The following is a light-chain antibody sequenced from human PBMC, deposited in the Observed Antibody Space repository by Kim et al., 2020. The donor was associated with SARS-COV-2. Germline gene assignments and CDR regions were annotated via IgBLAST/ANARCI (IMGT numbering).Light chain of an antibody. J-gene: IGKJ1*01. CDR1: QDISNN. V-gene: IGKV1-27*01. Sequence: GDRVNITCRASQDISNNLAWFQLKPGKAPKILIYAASALQPGVPSRFSGSGSGTDFTLTVTSLQPEDVATYYCQKCDSAPWTFGQGTKVDIK. CDR2: AAS. CDR3: QKCDSAPWT.